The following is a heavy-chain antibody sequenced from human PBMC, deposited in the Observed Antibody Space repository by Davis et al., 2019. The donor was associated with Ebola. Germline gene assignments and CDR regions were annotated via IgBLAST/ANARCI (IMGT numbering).Heavy chain of an antibody. J-gene: IGHJ5*02. D-gene: IGHD6-19*01. CDR3: ARVGIAVAGTGFDP. Sequence: SETLSLTCAVSGGSISSSNWWSWVRQPPGQGLEWIGYIYYSGSTYYNPSLKSRVTISVDTSKNQFSLKLSSVTAADTAVYYCARVGIAVAGTGFDPWGQGTLVTVSS. CDR1: GGSISSSNW. CDR2: IYYSGST. V-gene: IGHV4-4*02.